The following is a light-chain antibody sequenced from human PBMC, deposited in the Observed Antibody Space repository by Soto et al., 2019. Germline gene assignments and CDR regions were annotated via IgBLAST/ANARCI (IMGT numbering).Light chain of an antibody. CDR1: QSVSSN. V-gene: IGKV3-15*01. Sequence: EIVMTQSPATLSVSPGERATLSCRASQSVSSNLAWYQQKPGQAPRLLIYGASTRATGIPARFSGSGSGTEFTLTISSLQSEDFAVDYCQHYNNWPLTFGGGTKVDIK. CDR3: QHYNNWPLT. CDR2: GAS. J-gene: IGKJ4*01.